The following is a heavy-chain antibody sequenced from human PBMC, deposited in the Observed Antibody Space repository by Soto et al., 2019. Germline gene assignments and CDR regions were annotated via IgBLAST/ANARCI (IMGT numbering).Heavy chain of an antibody. CDR3: AGEHYLGLAY. J-gene: IGHJ1*01. D-gene: IGHD3-9*01. V-gene: IGHV3-7*04. Sequence: EVQLVESGGGLVQPGGSLRLSCAASGFNFGGSWMTWVRQALGKGLEWLAKINPDGSGEYYVDSVKGRFTIARDNAKSSLLFPMPSLGDEDTAVYFCAGEHYLGLAYWGQGTLVSVSS. CDR2: INPDGSGE. CDR1: GFNFGGSW.